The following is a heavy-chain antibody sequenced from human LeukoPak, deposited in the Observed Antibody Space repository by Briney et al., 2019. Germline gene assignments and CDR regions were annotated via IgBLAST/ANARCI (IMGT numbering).Heavy chain of an antibody. CDR1: GGSVSSGSYY. CDR3: ARLRYSSGQDY. V-gene: IGHV4-61*01. Sequence: SETLSLTCTVSGGSVSSGSYYWSWIRQPPGKGLEWIGYIYYSGSTNYNPSLKSRVTVSVDTSKNQFSLKLSSVTAADTAVYYCARLRYSSGQDYWGQGTLVTVSS. CDR2: IYYSGST. D-gene: IGHD6-19*01. J-gene: IGHJ4*02.